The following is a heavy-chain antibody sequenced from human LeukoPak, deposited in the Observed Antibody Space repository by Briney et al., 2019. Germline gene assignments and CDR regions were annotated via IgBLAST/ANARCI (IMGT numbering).Heavy chain of an antibody. D-gene: IGHD1-26*01. CDR1: GFTFRTYW. V-gene: IGHV3-7*01. J-gene: IGHJ4*02. CDR3: AREQKESGGFDY. Sequence: GGSLRLSCTASGFTFRTYWMSWVRQAPGQGLEWVANMKQDGSEEHYVDSVKGRFTISRDNAKNSLYLQMDSLRAEETAVYYCAREQKESGGFDYWGQGTLATVSS. CDR2: MKQDGSEE.